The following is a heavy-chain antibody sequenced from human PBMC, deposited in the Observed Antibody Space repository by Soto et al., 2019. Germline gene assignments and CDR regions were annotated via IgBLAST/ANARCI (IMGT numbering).Heavy chain of an antibody. V-gene: IGHV1-46*01. CDR2: INPSGGIT. J-gene: IGHJ6*02. CDR1: GYTLTSYY. CDR3: ARGISTTRYYYYYGMDV. D-gene: IGHD2-2*01. Sequence: GASGKVCCKASGYTLTSYYLHWWRQSPGQGPEWMGIINPSGGITNDAQKFQDRVTMTSDTSTSTVYMELSSLRSEDTAVYYCARGISTTRYYYYYGMDVWGQGTTVTVSS.